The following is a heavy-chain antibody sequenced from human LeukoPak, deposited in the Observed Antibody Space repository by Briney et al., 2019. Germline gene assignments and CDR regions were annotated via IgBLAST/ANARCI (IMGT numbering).Heavy chain of an antibody. V-gene: IGHV3-23*01. D-gene: IGHD2-2*01. CDR3: AKKTGYCSSSSCPHNFDY. CDR1: GSTFNNYA. CDR2: ISGSGGST. J-gene: IGHJ4*02. Sequence: GGSLRLSCVASGSTFNNYAMSWVRQAPGKGLEWVSAISGSGGSTYYAASVKGRFTISRDNSKNTLYLQMNSLRAEDTAVYFCAKKTGYCSSSSCPHNFDYWGQGTLVTVSS.